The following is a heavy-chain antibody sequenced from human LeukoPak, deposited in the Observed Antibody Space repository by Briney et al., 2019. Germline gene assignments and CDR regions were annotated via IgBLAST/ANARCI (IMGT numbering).Heavy chain of an antibody. CDR2: IYYSGST. D-gene: IGHD6-19*01. V-gene: IGHV4-39*01. J-gene: IGHJ4*02. Sequence: SETLSLTCAVSGASLSKARYYWGWVRQPPGKGLEWIGSIYYSGSTYYNPSLKSRVTISVDTSKRQFSLKVSAVTAADTAVYYCAGHCTPYTSGWNVGLDYWGQGTLVIASS. CDR3: AGHCTPYTSGWNVGLDY. CDR1: GASLSKARYY.